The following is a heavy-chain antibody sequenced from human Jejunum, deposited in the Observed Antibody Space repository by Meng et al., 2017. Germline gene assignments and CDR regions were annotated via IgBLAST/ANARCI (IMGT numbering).Heavy chain of an antibody. Sequence: HVELVPLGAAVKKPGASMKVSCKASGYPFDRFGVSWIRQAPGQGLEWVGWISAYTGKTDYAQKFQGRVLMTAETSTTTVYMELTSLTSDDTAVYYCARDKYAYALGYFDYWGQGTLVTVSS. D-gene: IGHD2-2*01. J-gene: IGHJ4*02. CDR1: GYPFDRFG. CDR2: ISAYTGKT. V-gene: IGHV1-18*01. CDR3: ARDKYAYALGYFDY.